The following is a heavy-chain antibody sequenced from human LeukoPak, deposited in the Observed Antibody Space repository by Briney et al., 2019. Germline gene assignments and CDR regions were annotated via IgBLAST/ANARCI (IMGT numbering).Heavy chain of an antibody. V-gene: IGHV3-21*01. Sequence: GGSLRLSCAASGFTFSSYGMNWVRQAPGKGLEWVSSISSSSSYIYYADSVKGRFTISRDNAKNSLYLQMNSLRAEDTAVYYCARVAGGKVDSGYYYDDYWGQGTLVTVSS. J-gene: IGHJ4*02. CDR1: GFTFSSYG. CDR3: ARVAGGKVDSGYYYDDY. CDR2: ISSSSSYI. D-gene: IGHD3-22*01.